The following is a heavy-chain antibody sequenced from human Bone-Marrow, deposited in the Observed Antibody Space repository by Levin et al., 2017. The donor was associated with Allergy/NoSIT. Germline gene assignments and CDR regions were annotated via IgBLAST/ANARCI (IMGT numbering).Heavy chain of an antibody. Sequence: NASETLSLTCTVSGGSISSANYYWGWIRQSPGKGLEWIGSIYYSGSTYYNPSLKSRVTISVDTSNNQFSLNLSSVTAADTTVYYCATAPREDYDSSGYYFLESWGQGNLVTVSS. V-gene: IGHV4-39*01. CDR1: GGSISSANYY. J-gene: IGHJ4*02. D-gene: IGHD3-22*01. CDR3: ATAPREDYDSSGYYFLES. CDR2: IYYSGST.